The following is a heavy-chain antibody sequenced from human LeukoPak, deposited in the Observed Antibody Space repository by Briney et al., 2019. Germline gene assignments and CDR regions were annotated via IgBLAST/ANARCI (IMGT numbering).Heavy chain of an antibody. CDR3: ASPYCSSTSCSTLHDY. V-gene: IGHV3-7*01. Sequence: GGSLRLSCAASGFTFSSYWMNWVRQAPGKGLEWVANIKQDGGEKYYVDSVKGRFTISRDNAKSSLYLQMNSLRAEDTAVYYCASPYCSSTSCSTLHDYWGQGTLVTVSS. CDR1: GFTFSSYW. D-gene: IGHD2-2*01. J-gene: IGHJ4*02. CDR2: IKQDGGEK.